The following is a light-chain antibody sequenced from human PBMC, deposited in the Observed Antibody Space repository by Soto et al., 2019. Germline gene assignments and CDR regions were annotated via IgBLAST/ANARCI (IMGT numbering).Light chain of an antibody. CDR1: QSVSSN. Sequence: EIVVTQSPATLSVSPGERATLSCRASQSVSSNLAWYQQKPGRAPRLLIYAASTWATGVPARFSGSGSGTEFTLTISSLQSEDFAVYYCQQYNNWPRTFGQGTKVDIK. V-gene: IGKV3-15*01. J-gene: IGKJ1*01. CDR2: AAS. CDR3: QQYNNWPRT.